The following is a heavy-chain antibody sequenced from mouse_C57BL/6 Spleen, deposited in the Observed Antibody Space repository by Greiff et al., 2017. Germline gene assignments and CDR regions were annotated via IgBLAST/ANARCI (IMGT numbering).Heavy chain of an antibody. J-gene: IGHJ2*01. D-gene: IGHD2-4*01. Sequence: VQLQQSGAELVKPGASVKISCKASGYAFSSYWMNWVKQRPGKGLEWIGQIYPGDGDTNYNGKFKGKATLTADKSSSTAYMQLSSLTSEDSAVYFCARGYDYDGYYFDYWGQGTTLTVSS. CDR3: ARGYDYDGYYFDY. CDR2: IYPGDGDT. CDR1: GYAFSSYW. V-gene: IGHV1-80*01.